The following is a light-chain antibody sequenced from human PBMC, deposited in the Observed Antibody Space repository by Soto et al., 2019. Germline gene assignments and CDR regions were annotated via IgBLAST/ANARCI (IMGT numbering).Light chain of an antibody. Sequence: QSVLTQPPSVSAAPGQKVTISCSGSSSNVGNNFVSWYQQLPGTAPKLLIYDNDKRPSGIPDRFSGSKSGTSATLGITGLQTGDEADYYCGTWDTSPSVGGVFGGGTKVTV. CDR2: DND. V-gene: IGLV1-51*01. J-gene: IGLJ3*02. CDR1: SSNVGNNF. CDR3: GTWDTSPSVGGV.